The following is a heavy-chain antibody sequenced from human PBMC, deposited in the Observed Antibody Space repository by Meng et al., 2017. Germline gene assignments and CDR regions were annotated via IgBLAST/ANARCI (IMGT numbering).Heavy chain of an antibody. V-gene: IGHV4-34*01. J-gene: IGHJ4*02. D-gene: IGHD3-10*01. CDR3: ARGSITMVRGVIIIPFDY. Sequence: SETPSLTCAVYGGSFSGYYWSWIRQPPGKGLEWIGEINHSGSTNYNPSLKSRVTISVDTSKNQFSLKLSSVTAADTAVYYCARGSITMVRGVIIIPFDYWGQGTLVTVSS. CDR2: INHSGST. CDR1: GGSFSGYY.